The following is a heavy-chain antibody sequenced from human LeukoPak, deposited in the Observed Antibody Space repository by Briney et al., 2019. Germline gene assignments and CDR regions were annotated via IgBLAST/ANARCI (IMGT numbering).Heavy chain of an antibody. Sequence: GGSLRLSCAASGFAVSSNYMSWVRQPPGKGLEWVSSISGPGGSMYYAESVKGRFNISRDNSKNTLYLQMNSLRAEDTAVYYCAKYRITMIVVGGAFDIWGQGTMVTVSS. J-gene: IGHJ3*02. V-gene: IGHV3-23*01. CDR2: ISGPGGSM. D-gene: IGHD3-22*01. CDR1: GFAVSSNY. CDR3: AKYRITMIVVGGAFDI.